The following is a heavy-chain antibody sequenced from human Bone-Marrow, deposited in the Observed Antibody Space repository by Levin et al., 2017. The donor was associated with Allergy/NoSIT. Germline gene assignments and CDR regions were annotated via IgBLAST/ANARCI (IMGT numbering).Heavy chain of an antibody. D-gene: IGHD2/OR15-2a*01. J-gene: IGHJ3*02. V-gene: IGHV1-46*01. Sequence: GESLKISCKASDYTFSRYYIHWVRQAPGQGLEWMGLISPRSGNTTYAQKFQGRLTMTRDTSTTTVYIELTSLRSEDSAVYYCARVSGDSTENDSLDIWGQGTMVTVSS. CDR1: DYTFSRYY. CDR3: ARVSGDSTENDSLDI. CDR2: ISPRSGNT.